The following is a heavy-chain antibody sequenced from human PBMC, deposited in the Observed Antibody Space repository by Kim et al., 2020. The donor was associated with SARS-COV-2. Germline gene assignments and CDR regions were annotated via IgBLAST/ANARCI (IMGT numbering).Heavy chain of an antibody. CDR3: ARSLSWSGYSHRQAGWD. Sequence: LKSRVTISVDTSKNQFSLKLSSVTAADTAVYYCARSLSWSGYSHRQAGWDWGQGTLVTVSS. D-gene: IGHD3-3*01. V-gene: IGHV4-39*07. J-gene: IGHJ4*02.